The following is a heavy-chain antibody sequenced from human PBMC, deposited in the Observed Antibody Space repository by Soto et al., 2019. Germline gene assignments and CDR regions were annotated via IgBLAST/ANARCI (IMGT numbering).Heavy chain of an antibody. CDR3: ARGYESSGYAYYYFDY. CDR2: IWYDGNNK. CDR1: GFTFSNYG. D-gene: IGHD3-22*01. J-gene: IGHJ4*02. Sequence: QVQLVESGGGVVQPGRSLRLSCAASGFTFSNYGMHWVRQAPGKGLEWVAIIWYDGNNKYYADSVKGRFTISRDNSKNTLYLQMNNLRAEDTAVYYCARGYESSGYAYYYFDYWGQGTLVNVSS. V-gene: IGHV3-33*01.